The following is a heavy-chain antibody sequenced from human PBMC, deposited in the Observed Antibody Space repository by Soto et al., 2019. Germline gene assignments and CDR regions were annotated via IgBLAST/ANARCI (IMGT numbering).Heavy chain of an antibody. J-gene: IGHJ4*02. V-gene: IGHV1-3*01. Sequence: QVQLVQSGAEVKKPGASVKVSFKASGYTFTSYAVHWVRQAPGQRLEWIGWINAGNGNTKYSQKFQGRVTITRDTSASTAYMELSSLRAEDTAVYYCARASSSFVTDYWGQGTLVTVSS. CDR2: INAGNGNT. CDR3: ARASSSFVTDY. CDR1: GYTFTSYA. D-gene: IGHD6-6*01.